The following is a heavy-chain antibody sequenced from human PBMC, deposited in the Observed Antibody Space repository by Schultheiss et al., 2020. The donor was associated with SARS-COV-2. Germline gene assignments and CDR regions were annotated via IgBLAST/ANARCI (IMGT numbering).Heavy chain of an antibody. CDR2: ISYDGSNK. CDR3: ARSPSATRFDP. CDR1: GFTFSSYA. Sequence: GGSLRLSCAASGFTFSSYAMHWVRQAPGKGLEWVAVISYDGSNKYYADSVKGRFTISRDNAKNSLYLQMNSLRAEDTAVYYCARSPSATRFDPWGQGTLVTVSS. J-gene: IGHJ5*02. V-gene: IGHV3-30*04. D-gene: IGHD4-11*01.